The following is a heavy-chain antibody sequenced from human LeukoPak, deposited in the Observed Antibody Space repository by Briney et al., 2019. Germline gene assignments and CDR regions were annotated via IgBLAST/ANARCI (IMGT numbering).Heavy chain of an antibody. J-gene: IGHJ4*02. CDR2: ISYDGSNK. V-gene: IGHV3-30*04. Sequence: GGSLRLSCAASGFTFSSYAMHWVRQAPGKGLEWVAVISYDGSNKYYADSVKGRFTISRDNSKNTLYLQMNSLRAEDTAVYYCARLMTTAPYFDYWGQGTLVTVSS. CDR1: GFTFSSYA. D-gene: IGHD4-17*01. CDR3: ARLMTTAPYFDY.